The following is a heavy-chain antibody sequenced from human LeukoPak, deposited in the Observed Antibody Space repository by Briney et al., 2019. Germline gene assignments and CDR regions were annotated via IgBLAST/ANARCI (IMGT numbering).Heavy chain of an antibody. D-gene: IGHD3-22*01. CDR3: GRDRRAMYYYDSSGYYSDF. CDR2: ISYSGNT. V-gene: IGHV4-39*07. Sequence: PSETLSLTCTVSGGSISRGSYYWGWIRQPPGKGLQWIGSISYSGNTYSNPSLASRVTMSVDTSKNQFSLKLSSVTAADTAVYYCGRDRRAMYYYDSSGYYSDFWGQGTLVTVSS. CDR1: GGSISRGSYY. J-gene: IGHJ4*02.